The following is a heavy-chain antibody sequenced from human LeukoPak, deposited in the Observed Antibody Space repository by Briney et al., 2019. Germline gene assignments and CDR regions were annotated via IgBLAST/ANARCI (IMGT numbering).Heavy chain of an antibody. CDR2: IDPNSGGT. CDR1: GYTFTGYY. J-gene: IGHJ5*02. CDR3: ARDGSYGDHGNWFDP. D-gene: IGHD4-17*01. V-gene: IGHV1-2*02. Sequence: VSVKVSCKASGYTFTGYYIQWVRQAPGQGLEWMGWIDPNSGGTNYAQKFQGRVTMTRDTSISTVYMDLNRLRSDDTAVYYCARDGSYGDHGNWFDPWGQGTLVTVSS.